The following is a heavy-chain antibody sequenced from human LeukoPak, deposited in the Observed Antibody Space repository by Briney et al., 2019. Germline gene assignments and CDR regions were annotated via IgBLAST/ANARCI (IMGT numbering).Heavy chain of an antibody. Sequence: PSESLSLTCAVYGGSFSGYYWSWIRQTPGKGLEWIGEINHSGSTNYNPSLKSRVTISVDTSKNQFSLKLSSVTAADTAVYYCARGVLRVFDYRGQGTLVTVSS. CDR3: ARGVLRVFDY. CDR1: GGSFSGYY. V-gene: IGHV4-34*01. J-gene: IGHJ4*02. D-gene: IGHD6-6*01. CDR2: INHSGST.